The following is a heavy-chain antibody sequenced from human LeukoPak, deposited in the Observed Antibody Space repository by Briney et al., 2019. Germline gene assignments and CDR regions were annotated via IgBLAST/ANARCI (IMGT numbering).Heavy chain of an antibody. CDR2: IYTSGST. J-gene: IGHJ5*02. Sequence: SETLSLTCTVSGGSISSYYWSWIRQPAGKGLEWIGRIYTSGSTNYNPSLKSRVTMSVDTSKNQFSLKLSSVTAADTAVYYCARGITMVRGSQAWFDPWGQGTLVTVSS. CDR3: ARGITMVRGSQAWFDP. CDR1: GGSISSYY. V-gene: IGHV4-4*07. D-gene: IGHD3-10*01.